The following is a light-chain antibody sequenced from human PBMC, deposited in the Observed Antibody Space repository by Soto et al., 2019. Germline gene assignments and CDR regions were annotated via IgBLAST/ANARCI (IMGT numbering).Light chain of an antibody. CDR3: QQSYDTPLT. J-gene: IGKJ2*01. Sequence: DIQMTQSPSSLSASVGDRVTITCRASQSISRHLNWYQQKPGKAPKLLIYAASSLQSGVPSRFSGSGSGTNFTLSISSLQPEDFATYYCQQSYDTPLTFGQGTKLEIK. V-gene: IGKV1-39*01. CDR1: QSISRH. CDR2: AAS.